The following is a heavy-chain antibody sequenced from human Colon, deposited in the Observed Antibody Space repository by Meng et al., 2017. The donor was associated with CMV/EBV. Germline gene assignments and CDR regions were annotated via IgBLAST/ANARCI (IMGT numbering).Heavy chain of an antibody. V-gene: IGHV1-2*02. J-gene: IGHJ4*02. CDR3: ARDLWSGSSDYFDY. CDR2: INPKSGDT. Sequence: QVQLLQSGAEVKKPGASWKVSCKASGDTFTGFYIQWVRQAPGQGLEWMGWINPKSGDTIYEQKFQGRVTMTRDTSISTVYMDLNSLRSDDTAVYFCARDLWSGSSDYFDYWGQGTLVTVSS. CDR1: GDTFTGFY. D-gene: IGHD3-3*01.